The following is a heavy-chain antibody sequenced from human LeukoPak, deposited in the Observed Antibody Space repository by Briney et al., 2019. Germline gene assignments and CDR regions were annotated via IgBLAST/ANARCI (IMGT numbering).Heavy chain of an antibody. J-gene: IGHJ4*02. Sequence: GGSLRLSCAASGFTISSCWMHWVRQAPGKGLVWVSRINGDGSTTSYADSVKGRFTISRDNAKNTLYLQMNSLRAEDTAVYYCARSGIAVGDYWGQGTLVTVSS. V-gene: IGHV3-74*01. CDR3: ARSGIAVGDY. CDR2: INGDGSTT. D-gene: IGHD6-19*01. CDR1: GFTISSCW.